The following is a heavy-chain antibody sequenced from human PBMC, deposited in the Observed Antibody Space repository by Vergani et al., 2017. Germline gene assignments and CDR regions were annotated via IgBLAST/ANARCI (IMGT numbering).Heavy chain of an antibody. CDR2: INPNSGGT. CDR3: ARTRHWRYAFDF. CDR1: GYTFTGYY. D-gene: IGHD3-3*02. Sequence: QVQLVQSGAEVKKPGASVKVSCKASGYTFTGYYMHWVRQGPGQGREWRGWINPNSGGTNYAQKFKGRVTMARDTSISTAYMELSRLRSDDTAVYYCARTRHWRYAFDFWGQGTRVTVSS. V-gene: IGHV1-2*02. J-gene: IGHJ3*01.